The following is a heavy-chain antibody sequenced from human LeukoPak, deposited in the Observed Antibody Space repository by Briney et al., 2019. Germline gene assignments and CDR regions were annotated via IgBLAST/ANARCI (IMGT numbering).Heavy chain of an antibody. CDR2: VDPEDGET. D-gene: IGHD1-26*01. Sequence: VASVKVSCKVSGYTFTDYCMHWVQQAPGKGLEWMGLVDPEDGETIYAEKFQGRVTITADTSTDTAYMELSSLRSEAAAVYYCATLHIVGANTGFDYWGQGTLVTVSS. J-gene: IGHJ4*02. V-gene: IGHV1-69-2*01. CDR3: ATLHIVGANTGFDY. CDR1: GYTFTDYC.